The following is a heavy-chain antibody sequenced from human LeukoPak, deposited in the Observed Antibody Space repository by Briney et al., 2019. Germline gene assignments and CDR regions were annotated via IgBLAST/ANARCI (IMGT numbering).Heavy chain of an antibody. CDR3: AQQGGYYDSSGYYYGPYFDY. V-gene: IGHV7-4-1*02. D-gene: IGHD3-22*01. CDR2: INTDTGNP. Sequence: ASVKVACKASGYTFTSYAMNWVRRAPGQGLEWMGWINTDTGNPTFAQGFTGRFVFSLDTSVSTAYLQMNSLRAEDTAVYYCAQQGGYYDSSGYYYGPYFDYWGQGTLVTVSS. J-gene: IGHJ4*02. CDR1: GYTFTSYA.